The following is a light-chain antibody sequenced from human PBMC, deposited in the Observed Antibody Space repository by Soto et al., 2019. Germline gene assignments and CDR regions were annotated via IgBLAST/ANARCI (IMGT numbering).Light chain of an antibody. CDR2: EVN. J-gene: IGLJ1*01. CDR1: SSDVGGYKY. CDR3: SSYAGSNNLGV. V-gene: IGLV2-8*01. Sequence: QFALTQPPSASGYPGQTVTSSCSGTSSDVGGYKYVSWYQQHPGKAPKLMIFEVNKRPSGVPDRFSGSKSGNTASLTVSGLQAEDEDDYYCSSYAGSNNLGVFGTGTKVTVL.